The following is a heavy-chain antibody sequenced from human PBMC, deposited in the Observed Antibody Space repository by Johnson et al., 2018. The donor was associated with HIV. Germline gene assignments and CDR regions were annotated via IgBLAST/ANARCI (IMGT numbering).Heavy chain of an antibody. V-gene: IGHV3-48*03. CDR2: ISGSGNSI. D-gene: IGHD3-16*01. CDR3: TKMGALGAFDI. J-gene: IGHJ3*02. CDR1: GFTFSSYE. Sequence: MQLVESGGGLVQPGGSLRLSCAASGFTFSSYEMNWVRQAPGKGLEWVSYISGSGNSIYYADSVKGRFTISRDNSKNTLSLQMNSLRAEDTAVYYCTKMGALGAFDIWGQGTMVTVSS.